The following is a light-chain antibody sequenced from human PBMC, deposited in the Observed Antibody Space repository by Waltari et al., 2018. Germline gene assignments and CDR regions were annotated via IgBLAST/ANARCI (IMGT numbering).Light chain of an antibody. CDR2: DTS. CDR1: TGAVTSGQF. Sequence: QVVVTQEPSLTVSPGGTVTLTCGSSTGAVTSGQFPLWVLQKPGQAPRTLVYDTSHKPSWTPARFSGSLLGGKAALTLSGAQPEDEAEYYCSVSYSGHVIFGGGTKLTVL. V-gene: IGLV7-46*01. CDR3: SVSYSGHVI. J-gene: IGLJ2*01.